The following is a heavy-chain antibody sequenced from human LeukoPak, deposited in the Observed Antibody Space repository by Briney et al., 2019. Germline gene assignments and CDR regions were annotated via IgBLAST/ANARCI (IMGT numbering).Heavy chain of an antibody. Sequence: SETLSLTCAVYGGSFSGYYWSWIRQPPGKGLEWIGEINHSGSTNYNPSLKSRVTISVDTSKNQFSLKLSSVTAADTAVYYCARASITPDYWGQGTLVTVPS. D-gene: IGHD4-11*01. CDR2: INHSGST. CDR3: ARASITPDY. J-gene: IGHJ4*02. CDR1: GGSFSGYY. V-gene: IGHV4-34*01.